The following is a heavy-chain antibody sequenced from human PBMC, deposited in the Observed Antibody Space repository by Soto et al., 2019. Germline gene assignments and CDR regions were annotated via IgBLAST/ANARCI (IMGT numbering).Heavy chain of an antibody. D-gene: IGHD3-9*01. CDR2: IKQDGSEK. V-gene: IGHV3-7*03. CDR3: VREVEGNYDILTGYFDY. J-gene: IGHJ4*02. Sequence: GGSLRLSCAASGFTFSSYWMSWVRQAPGKGLEWVANIKQDGSEKYYVDSVKGRFTISRDNAKNSLYLQMNSLRAEDTAVDSCVREVEGNYDILTGYFDYWGQGTLVTVSS. CDR1: GFTFSSYW.